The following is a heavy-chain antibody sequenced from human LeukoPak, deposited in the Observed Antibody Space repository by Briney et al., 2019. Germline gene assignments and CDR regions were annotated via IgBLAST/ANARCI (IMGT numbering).Heavy chain of an antibody. D-gene: IGHD2-15*01. CDR1: GFTFSDYY. V-gene: IGHV3-11*04. Sequence: PGGSLRLSCAASGFTFSDYYMSWIRQAPRKGLEWVSYISSSGSTIYYADSVKGRFTISRDNAKNSLYLQMNSLRAEDTAVYYCARDKYPYCRGGSCYGAHYWGQGTLVTVSS. J-gene: IGHJ4*02. CDR2: ISSSGSTI. CDR3: ARDKYPYCRGGSCYGAHY.